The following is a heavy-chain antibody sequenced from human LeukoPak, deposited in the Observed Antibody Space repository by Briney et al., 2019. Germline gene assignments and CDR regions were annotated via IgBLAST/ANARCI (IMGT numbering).Heavy chain of an antibody. J-gene: IGHJ5*02. CDR3: AKSGHSTSSWFDP. CDR2: VTGSSGGT. V-gene: IGHV3-23*01. CDR1: GFTFSSYA. D-gene: IGHD6-6*01. Sequence: GGSLRLSCAASGFTFSSYAMTWVRQAPGKGLEWVSAVTGSSGGTYYADSVKGRFTISRDDSKSTLYLQMTSLRVEDTAVYYCAKSGHSTSSWFDPWGQGTLVIVSS.